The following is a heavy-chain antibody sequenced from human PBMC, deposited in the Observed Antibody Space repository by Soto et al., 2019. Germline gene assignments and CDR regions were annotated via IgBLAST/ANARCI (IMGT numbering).Heavy chain of an antibody. CDR2: VYHSGST. V-gene: IGHV4-31*03. Sequence: QVQLQESGPGLVKPSQTLSLTCSVSGDSIRGGGHYRNWIRQLPGKGLEWIGYVYHSGSTHYTPSLRGRGNIHIDRSKNQFSLRLFSVTAAGTAVYYCARDTGLGPTVWGYWGHGTQVSVS. CDR1: GDSIRGGGHY. D-gene: IGHD3-16*01. J-gene: IGHJ4*03. CDR3: ARDTGLGPTVWGY.